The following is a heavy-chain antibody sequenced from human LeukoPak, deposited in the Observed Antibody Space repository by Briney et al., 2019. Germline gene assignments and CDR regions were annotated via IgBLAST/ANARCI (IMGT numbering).Heavy chain of an antibody. CDR2: IRYDGSNK. J-gene: IGHJ6*03. V-gene: IGHV3-30*02. CDR3: ARAYSGTYGLGYYYMDV. Sequence: GGSLRLSCAASGFTFSSYGMHWVRQAPGKGLEWVAFIRYDGSNKYYADSVKGRFTISRHNAKNSLYLQMNSLRAEDTAVYYCARAYSGTYGLGYYYMDVWGKGTTVTISS. CDR1: GFTFSSYG. D-gene: IGHD1-26*01.